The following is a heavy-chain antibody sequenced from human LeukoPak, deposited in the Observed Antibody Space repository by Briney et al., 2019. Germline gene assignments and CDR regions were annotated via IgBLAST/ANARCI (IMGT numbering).Heavy chain of an antibody. D-gene: IGHD3-3*01. J-gene: IGHJ6*04. CDR2: IKQDGSEK. V-gene: IGHV3-7*01. CDR1: GFTFSSYW. CDR3: ARVITIFGVVSEMDV. Sequence: PGGSLRLSCAASGFTFSSYWMSWVRQAPGKGLEWVANIKQDGSEKYYVDSVKGRFTISRDNAKNSLYLQMNGLRAEDTAVYYCARVITIFGVVSEMDVWGKGTTVTVSS.